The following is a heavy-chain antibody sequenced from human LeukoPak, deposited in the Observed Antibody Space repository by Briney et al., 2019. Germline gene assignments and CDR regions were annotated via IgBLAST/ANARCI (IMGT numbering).Heavy chain of an antibody. CDR2: IYYTGNT. CDR1: GGSVSSDNFY. V-gene: IGHV4-61*01. Sequence: PSETLSLTCTVSGGSVSSDNFYWSWIRQPPGKGLEWIGYIYYTGNTNYNPSLKSRVTISVDTSKNQFSLKLSSVTAADTAVYYCARVSIAAAGDYYYYGMDVWGQGTTVTVSS. CDR3: ARVSIAAAGDYYYYGMDV. J-gene: IGHJ6*02. D-gene: IGHD6-13*01.